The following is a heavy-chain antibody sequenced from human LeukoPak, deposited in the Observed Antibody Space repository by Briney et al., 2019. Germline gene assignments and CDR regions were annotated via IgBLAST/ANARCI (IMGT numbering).Heavy chain of an antibody. Sequence: PSETLSLTCTVSGGFISSSSYYWGWIRQPPGKGLEWIGSIYYSGSTYYNPSLKSRVTISVDTSKNQFSLKLSSVTAADTAVYYCASYGYDFWSGYSHWGQGTLVTVSS. D-gene: IGHD3-3*01. V-gene: IGHV4-39*01. CDR1: GGFISSSSYY. CDR2: IYYSGST. J-gene: IGHJ4*02. CDR3: ASYGYDFWSGYSH.